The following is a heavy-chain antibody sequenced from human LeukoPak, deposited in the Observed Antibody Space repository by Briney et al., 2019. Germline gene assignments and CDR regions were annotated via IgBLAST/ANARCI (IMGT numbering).Heavy chain of an antibody. CDR3: ARGGLSAYCGGDCYTFDY. V-gene: IGHV3-74*01. CDR2: INSDGSST. J-gene: IGHJ4*02. CDR1: GFTFSSYW. D-gene: IGHD2-21*02. Sequence: PGGSLRLSCAASGFTFSSYWMHWVRQAPGKGLVWVSRINSDGSSTSYADSVKGRFTISRDNAKNTPYLQMNSLRAEDTAVYYCARGGLSAYCGGDCYTFDYWGQGTLVTVSS.